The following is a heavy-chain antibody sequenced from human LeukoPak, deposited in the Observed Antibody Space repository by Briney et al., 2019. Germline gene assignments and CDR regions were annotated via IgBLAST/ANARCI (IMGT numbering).Heavy chain of an antibody. D-gene: IGHD2-21*02. CDR1: GGSISSYY. CDR2: IYYTGST. CDR3: ARGLTYCGGDCYAP. V-gene: IGHV4-59*12. J-gene: IGHJ5*02. Sequence: SETLSLTCTVSGGSISSYYWSWIRQPPGKGLEWIGNIYYTGSTNYNPSLKSRVTISVDTSKNQFSLKLSSVTAADTAVYYCARGLTYCGGDCYAPWGRGTQVTVSS.